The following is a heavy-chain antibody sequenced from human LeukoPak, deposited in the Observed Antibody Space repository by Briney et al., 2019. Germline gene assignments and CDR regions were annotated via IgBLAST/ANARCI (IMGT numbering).Heavy chain of an antibody. Sequence: GGSLRLSCAASGFSFSNYGMHWVRQAPGKGLEWVAFIRYDGSNKYYADSVKGRFTISRDNSKNTLYLQMNSLRAEDTAVYYCARAPYGSGSYYNYFGYWGQGTLVTVSS. CDR1: GFSFSNYG. CDR2: IRYDGSNK. V-gene: IGHV3-30*02. J-gene: IGHJ4*02. D-gene: IGHD3-10*01. CDR3: ARAPYGSGSYYNYFGY.